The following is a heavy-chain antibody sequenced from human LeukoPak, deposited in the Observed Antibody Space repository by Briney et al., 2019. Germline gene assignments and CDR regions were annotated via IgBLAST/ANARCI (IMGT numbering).Heavy chain of an antibody. CDR1: GYTFTGYY. CDR3: ARAEYSYYYYYMDV. CDR2: INPNSGGT. V-gene: IGHV1-2*06. D-gene: IGHD5-18*01. J-gene: IGHJ6*03. Sequence: ASVKVSCKASGYTFTGYYMHWVRQAPGRGLEWMGRINPNSGGTNYAQKFQGRVTMTRDTSISTAYMELSRLRSDDTAVYYCARAEYSYYYYYMDVWGKGTTVTVSS.